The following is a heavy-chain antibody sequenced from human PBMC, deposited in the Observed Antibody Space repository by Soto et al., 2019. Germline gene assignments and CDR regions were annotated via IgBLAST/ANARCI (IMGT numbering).Heavy chain of an antibody. J-gene: IGHJ4*02. CDR1: VCSSNYKGYC. V-gene: IGHV4-39*01. CDR2: IFYTGTT. Sequence: SSTXSLTGSVAVCSSNYKGYCLCWIRQPPGNVLEWVGGIFYTGTTYYSPSLKDRVTISVDTSKNSYSLNLTSVTAADTAVYFCARLALVDKVPNAWGPGTLLKVYS. CDR3: ARLALVDKVPNA. D-gene: IGHD5-12*01.